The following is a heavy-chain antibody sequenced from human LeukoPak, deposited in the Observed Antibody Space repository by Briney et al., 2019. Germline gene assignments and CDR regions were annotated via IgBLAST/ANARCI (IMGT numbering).Heavy chain of an antibody. CDR3: ARTSLTGILHDFDH. J-gene: IGHJ4*02. V-gene: IGHV4-59*08. D-gene: IGHD3-9*01. Sequence: PSETLSLTCTVSGGSISSYYWSWIRQPPGKGLEWIGYIYYSGSTNYNPSLKSRVTISVDTSKNQFSLKLSSVTAADTAVYYCARTSLTGILHDFDHWGQGTLVTVSS. CDR1: GGSISSYY. CDR2: IYYSGST.